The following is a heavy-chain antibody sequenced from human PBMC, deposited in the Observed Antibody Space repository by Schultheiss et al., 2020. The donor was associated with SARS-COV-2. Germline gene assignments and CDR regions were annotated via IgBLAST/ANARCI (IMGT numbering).Heavy chain of an antibody. Sequence: SVKVSCKASGYTFTSYGISWVRQAPGQGLEWMGGIIPIFGTANYAQKFQGRVTITADESTSTAYMELSSLRSEDTAVYYCARDLRIYGDYWDNYYYYGMDVWGQGTTVTVSS. CDR3: ARDLRIYGDYWDNYYYYGMDV. V-gene: IGHV1-69*13. CDR2: IIPIFGTA. J-gene: IGHJ6*02. CDR1: GYTFTSYG. D-gene: IGHD4-17*01.